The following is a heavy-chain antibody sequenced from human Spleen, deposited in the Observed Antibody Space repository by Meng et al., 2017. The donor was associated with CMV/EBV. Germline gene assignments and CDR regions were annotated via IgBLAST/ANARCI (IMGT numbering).Heavy chain of an antibody. CDR3: AKAISSGYYYFDY. CDR1: GFTFSDYY. J-gene: IGHJ4*02. CDR2: ISSSGSTI. D-gene: IGHD3-22*01. V-gene: IGHV3-11*01. Sequence: ACGFTFSDYYMSWIRQAPGKGPEWVSYISSSGSTIYYADSVKGRFTISRDNSKNTLYLQMNSLRAEDTAVYYCAKAISSGYYYFDYWGQGTLVTVSS.